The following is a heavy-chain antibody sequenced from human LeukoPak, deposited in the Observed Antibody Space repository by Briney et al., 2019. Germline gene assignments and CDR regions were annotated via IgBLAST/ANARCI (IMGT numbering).Heavy chain of an antibody. CDR1: GGSISSSSYY. J-gene: IGHJ4*02. CDR2: IYYSGST. D-gene: IGHD3-22*01. Sequence: PSETLSLTCTVSGGSISSSSYYWGWIRQPPGKGLEWIGSIYYSGSTYYNPSLKSRVTISVDTSKNQFSLKLSSVTAADTAMYYCARGGDYDSSGYFDYWGQGTLVTVPS. V-gene: IGHV4-39*07. CDR3: ARGGDYDSSGYFDY.